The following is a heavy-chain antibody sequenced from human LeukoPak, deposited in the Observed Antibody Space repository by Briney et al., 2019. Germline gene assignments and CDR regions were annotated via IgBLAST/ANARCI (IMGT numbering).Heavy chain of an antibody. V-gene: IGHV3-48*01. D-gene: IGHD2-15*01. CDR1: GFTFSSYI. CDR3: AKQDIVVVVAALDY. CDR2: ISSSSSTI. Sequence: PGGSLRLSCAASGFTFSSYIMNWVRQAPGKGLEWVAYISSSSSTIYYADSVKGRFTISRDNSKNTLYLQMNSLRAEDTAVYYCAKQDIVVVVAALDYWGQGTLVTVSS. J-gene: IGHJ4*02.